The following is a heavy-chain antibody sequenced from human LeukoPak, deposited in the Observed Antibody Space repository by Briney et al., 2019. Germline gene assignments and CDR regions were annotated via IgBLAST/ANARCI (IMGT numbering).Heavy chain of an antibody. D-gene: IGHD6-6*01. CDR2: IYYSGST. CDR3: ARGQLVDY. CDR1: GYSISSSNW. J-gene: IGHJ4*02. V-gene: IGHV4-28*03. Sequence: SETLSLTCAVSGYSISSSNWWGWIRQPPGKGLEWIGYIYYSGSTYYNPSLKSRVTMSVDTSKYQFSLRLSSVTAADTAVYYCARGQLVDYWGQGTLVTVSS.